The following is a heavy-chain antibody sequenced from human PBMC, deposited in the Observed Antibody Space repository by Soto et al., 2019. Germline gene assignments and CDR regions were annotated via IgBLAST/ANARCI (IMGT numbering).Heavy chain of an antibody. J-gene: IGHJ4*02. D-gene: IGHD6-19*01. CDR2: ISYDGSNK. V-gene: IGHV3-30-3*01. CDR3: VRDKSPYSSGWHNRHFDY. Sequence: QVQLVESVGGVVQPGRSLRLSCAASGFTFSSYAMHWVRQAPGKGLEWVAVISYDGSNKYYADSVKGRFTISRDNSKTLYLQMNSLRAEDTAVYYCVRDKSPYSSGWHNRHFDYWGQGTLVTVSS. CDR1: GFTFSSYA.